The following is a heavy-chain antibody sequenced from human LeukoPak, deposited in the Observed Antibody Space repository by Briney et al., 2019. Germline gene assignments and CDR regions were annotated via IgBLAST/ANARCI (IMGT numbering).Heavy chain of an antibody. J-gene: IGHJ5*02. V-gene: IGHV3-30*18. CDR3: AKDLYGS. CDR2: ISYDGSIK. Sequence: QAGGSLRLSCAASGFTFSSYGMHWVRQAPGKGLEWVAVISYDGSIKYYADSVKGRFTISRDNSKNTLYLQMNSLRVEDTVVYYCAKDLYGSWGQGTLVTVSS. CDR1: GFTFSSYG. D-gene: IGHD4-17*01.